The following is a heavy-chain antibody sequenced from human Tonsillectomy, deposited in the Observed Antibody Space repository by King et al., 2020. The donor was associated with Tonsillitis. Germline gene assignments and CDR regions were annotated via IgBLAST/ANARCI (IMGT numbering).Heavy chain of an antibody. CDR2: ISYDGSNK. CDR3: AREYGLGHGDYGWFDP. CDR1: GFTFSYFA. V-gene: IGHV3-30*01. J-gene: IGHJ5*02. Sequence: QLVQSGGGVVQPGRSLRLSCAASGFTFSYFAIHWVRQAPGKGLEWVAVISYDGSNKDYADSVKGRFTISRDNSENTLDLQMDSLRVEDTAVYYCAREYGLGHGDYGWFDPWGQGTLVTVSS. D-gene: IGHD4-17*01.